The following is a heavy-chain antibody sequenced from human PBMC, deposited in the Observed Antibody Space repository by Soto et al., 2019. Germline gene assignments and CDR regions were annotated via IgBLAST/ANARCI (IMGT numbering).Heavy chain of an antibody. CDR3: ARSTVRWQWLADFDY. V-gene: IGHV4-34*01. J-gene: IGHJ4*02. Sequence: QVQLQQWGAGLLKPSETLSLTCAVYGGSFSGYYWSWIRQPPGKGLEWIGEINHSGSTNYNPSLKSRVTLSVDTSKNQFSLKLSSVTAADTAVYYCARSTVRWQWLADFDYWGQGTLVTVSS. D-gene: IGHD6-19*01. CDR1: GGSFSGYY. CDR2: INHSGST.